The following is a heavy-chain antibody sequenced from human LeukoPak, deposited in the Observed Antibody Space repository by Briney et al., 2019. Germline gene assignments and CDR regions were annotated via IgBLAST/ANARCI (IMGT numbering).Heavy chain of an antibody. J-gene: IGHJ4*02. V-gene: IGHV4-59*01. CDR1: GGSISSYY. CDR2: IYYSGST. CDR3: ARSDSNSWAFDY. Sequence: PSETLSLTCTVSGGSISSYYWSWIRQPPGKGLEWIGYIYYSGSTNYNPSLKSRVTISVDTSKNQFSLKLSSVTAEDMAVYYCARSDSNSWAFDYWGQGTLVTVSS. D-gene: IGHD6-13*01.